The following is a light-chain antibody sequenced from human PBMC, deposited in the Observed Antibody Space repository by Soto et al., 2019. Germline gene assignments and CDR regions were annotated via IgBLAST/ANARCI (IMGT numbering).Light chain of an antibody. Sequence: DIQMTQSPSTLSGSVADRVTLTCRASQNISRWLDWYQQKPGKAPKLLIYKASTLKSGVPSRFSGSGSATEFTLIISSFQADDCATHYCQHPNSYSEAFGQGTRLEIK. V-gene: IGKV1-5*03. J-gene: IGKJ5*01. CDR2: KAS. CDR1: QNISRW. CDR3: QHPNSYSEA.